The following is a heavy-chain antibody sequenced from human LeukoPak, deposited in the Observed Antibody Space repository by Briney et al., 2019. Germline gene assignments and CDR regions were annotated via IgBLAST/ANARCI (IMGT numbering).Heavy chain of an antibody. CDR1: GGSISSGGYS. D-gene: IGHD3-16*02. Sequence: SQTLSLTCAVSGGSISSGGYSWSWIRQPPGKGLEWIGYIYHSGSTYYNPSLKSRVTISVDRSKNQFSLKLSSVTAADTAVYYCARAAYYDYVWGSYRSYFDYWGQGTLVTVSS. CDR2: IYHSGST. CDR3: ARAAYYDYVWGSYRSYFDY. J-gene: IGHJ4*02. V-gene: IGHV4-30-2*01.